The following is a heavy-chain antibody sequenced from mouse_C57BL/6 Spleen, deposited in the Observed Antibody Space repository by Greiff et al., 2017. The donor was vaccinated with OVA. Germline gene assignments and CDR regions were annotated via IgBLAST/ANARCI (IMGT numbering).Heavy chain of an antibody. CDR1: GYTFTDYY. CDR3: ARNDYGSSYWYFDV. CDR2: IYPGSGNT. J-gene: IGHJ1*03. Sequence: VKLVESGAELVRPGASVKLSCKASGYTFTDYYINWVKQRPGQGLEWIARIYPGSGNTYYNEKFKGKATLTAEKSSSTAYMQLSSLTSEDSAVYFCARNDYGSSYWYFDVWGTGTTVTVSS. D-gene: IGHD1-1*01. V-gene: IGHV1-76*01.